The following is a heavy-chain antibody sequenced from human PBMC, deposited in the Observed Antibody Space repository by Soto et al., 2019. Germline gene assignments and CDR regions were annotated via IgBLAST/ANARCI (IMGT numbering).Heavy chain of an antibody. CDR2: ISSSSRTI. J-gene: IGHJ3*02. CDR1: GLNFSSYS. V-gene: IGHV3-48*02. Sequence: GGSLRLSCAAAGLNFSSYSMNWVRQAPGKGLEWVSYISSSSRTIYYADSVKGRFTISRDNAKNSLYVQMNSLRDEDTAVYYCARDYGYAFDIWGQGTKVTVSS. CDR3: ARDYGYAFDI. D-gene: IGHD4-17*01.